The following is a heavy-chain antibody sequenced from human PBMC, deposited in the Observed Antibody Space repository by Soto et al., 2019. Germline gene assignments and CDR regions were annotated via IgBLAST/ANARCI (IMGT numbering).Heavy chain of an antibody. CDR2: ISGSGGST. J-gene: IGHJ6*03. CDR3: AKVAVTTIRYYYYYMDV. D-gene: IGHD4-17*01. V-gene: IGHV3-23*01. CDR1: GFTFSSYA. Sequence: GGSLRLSCAASGFTFSSYAMSWVRQAPGKGLEWVSAISGSGGSTYYADYVKGRFTISRDNSKNTLYLQMNRLRAEDTVVYYCAKVAVTTIRYYYYYMDVWGKGTTVTVSS.